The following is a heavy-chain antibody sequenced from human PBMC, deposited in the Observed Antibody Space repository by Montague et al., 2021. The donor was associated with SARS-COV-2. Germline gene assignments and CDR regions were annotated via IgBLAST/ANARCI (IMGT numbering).Heavy chain of an antibody. J-gene: IGHJ3*02. CDR3: ARGMYGLTETTDAFDI. CDR1: GDSISNYY. V-gene: IGHV4-59*12. Sequence: SETLSLTCTVSGDSISNYYWSWIRQPPGKGLEWIGYIYYSGSTNYNPSLKSRVTISVDTSKKQFSLKLSSVTAADTAVYYCARGMYGLTETTDAFDIWGQGTMVSVSS. CDR2: IYYSGST. D-gene: IGHD1-14*01.